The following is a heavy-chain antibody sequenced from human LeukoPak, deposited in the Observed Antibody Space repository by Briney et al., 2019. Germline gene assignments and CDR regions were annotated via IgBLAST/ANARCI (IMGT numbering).Heavy chain of an antibody. CDR2: MNPNSGNT. CDR3: ARGGYDFWSGYYLTGSNTIDY. Sequence: ASVKVSCKASGGTFSSYAINWVRQATGQGLEWMGWMNPNSGNTGYAQKFQGRVTMTRNTSISTAYMELSSLRSEDTAVYYCARGGYDFWSGYYLTGSNTIDYWGQGTLVTVSS. D-gene: IGHD3-3*01. V-gene: IGHV1-8*02. J-gene: IGHJ4*02. CDR1: GGTFSSYA.